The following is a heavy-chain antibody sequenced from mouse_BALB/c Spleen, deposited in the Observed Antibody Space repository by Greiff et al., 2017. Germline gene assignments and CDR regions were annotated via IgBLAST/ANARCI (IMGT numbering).Heavy chain of an antibody. D-gene: IGHD4-1*01. CDR3: AWGNWGFAY. J-gene: IGHJ3*01. V-gene: IGHV1-7*01. CDR1: GYTFTSYW. CDR2: INPSTGYT. Sequence: QVQLKESGAELAKPGASVKMSCKASGYTFTSYWMHWVKQRPGQGLEWIGYINPSTGYTEYNQKFKDKATLTADKSSSTAYMQLSSLTSEDSAVYYCAWGNWGFAYWGQGTLVTVSA.